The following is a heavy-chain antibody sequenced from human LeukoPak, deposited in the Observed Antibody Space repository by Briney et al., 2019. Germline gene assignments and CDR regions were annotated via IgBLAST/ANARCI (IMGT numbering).Heavy chain of an antibody. J-gene: IGHJ5*02. V-gene: IGHV1-2*02. Sequence: GASVKVSCKASGYTFTSYGISWVRQAPGQGLEWMGWINPNSGGTNYAQKFQGRVTMTRDTSISTAYMELSRLRSDDTAVYYCARAPYDYVWGSYRYFWFDPWGQGTLVTVSS. CDR2: INPNSGGT. CDR3: ARAPYDYVWGSYRYFWFDP. D-gene: IGHD3-16*02. CDR1: GYTFTSYG.